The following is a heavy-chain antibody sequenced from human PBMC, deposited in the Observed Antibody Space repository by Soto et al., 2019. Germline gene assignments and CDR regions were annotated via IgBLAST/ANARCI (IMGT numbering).Heavy chain of an antibody. CDR1: GGSISSYY. J-gene: IGHJ4*02. Sequence: SETLSLTCTVSGGSISSYYWGWIRQHPGKGLEWIGYIYYSGSTYYNPSLKSRVTISVDTSKNQFSLKLSSVTAADTAVYYCARGGIAAAAPPDYWGQGTLVTVSS. CDR2: IYYSGST. D-gene: IGHD6-13*01. V-gene: IGHV4-59*06. CDR3: ARGGIAAAAPPDY.